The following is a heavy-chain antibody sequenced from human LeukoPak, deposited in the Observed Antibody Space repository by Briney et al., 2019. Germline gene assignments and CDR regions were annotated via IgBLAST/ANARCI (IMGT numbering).Heavy chain of an antibody. CDR1: GGTFSSYA. J-gene: IGHJ6*03. CDR3: AREWDGRVPPRGSAYYYYMDV. V-gene: IGHV1-69*05. D-gene: IGHD2-15*01. Sequence: ASVKVSCKASGGTFSSYAISWVRQAPGQGLEWMGGIIPIFGTANYAQKFQGRVTITTDESTSTAYMELSSLRSEDTAVYYCAREWDGRVPPRGSAYYYYMDVWGKGTTVTVSS. CDR2: IIPIFGTA.